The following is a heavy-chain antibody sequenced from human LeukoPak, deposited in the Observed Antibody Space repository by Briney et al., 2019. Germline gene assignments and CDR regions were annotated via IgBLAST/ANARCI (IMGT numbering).Heavy chain of an antibody. V-gene: IGHV1-69*05. CDR1: GGTFSSYA. J-gene: IGHJ4*02. CDR3: ARENIGAAAGRPFDY. D-gene: IGHD6-13*01. CDR2: IIPIFGTA. Sequence: SVKVSCKASGGTFSSYAISWVRQAPGQGLEWMGGIIPIFGTANYAQKFQGRVTITTDESTSTAYMELSSLRSEDTAVYYCARENIGAAAGRPFDYWGQGTLVTVSS.